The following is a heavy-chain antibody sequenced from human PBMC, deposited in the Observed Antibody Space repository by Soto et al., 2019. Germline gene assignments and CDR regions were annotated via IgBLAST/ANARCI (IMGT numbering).Heavy chain of an antibody. CDR1: GGSFSGYY. D-gene: IGHD2-2*01. V-gene: IGHV4-34*01. Sequence: SETLSLTCAVYGGSFSGYYWSWIRQPPGKGLEWIGEINHSGSTNYNPSLKSRVTISVDTSKNQFSLKLSSVTAADTAVYYCARGDIVVVPASLRGYNWFDPWGQGTLVTVSS. CDR3: ARGDIVVVPASLRGYNWFDP. J-gene: IGHJ5*02. CDR2: INHSGST.